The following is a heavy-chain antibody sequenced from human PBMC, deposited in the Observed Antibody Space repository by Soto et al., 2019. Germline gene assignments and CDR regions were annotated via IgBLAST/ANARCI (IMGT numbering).Heavy chain of an antibody. V-gene: IGHV5-51*01. CDR1: GYSFTTDW. Sequence: GECLKISCKGSGYSFTTDWIGWVRQMPGKGLEWMGIIYPGDSDTKYSPSFRGQVTISADKSISTAYLQWSSLKASDTAMYYCSRRGSSAPDYWGQGTLVTVSS. J-gene: IGHJ4*02. CDR3: SRRGSSAPDY. D-gene: IGHD1-26*01. CDR2: IYPGDSDT.